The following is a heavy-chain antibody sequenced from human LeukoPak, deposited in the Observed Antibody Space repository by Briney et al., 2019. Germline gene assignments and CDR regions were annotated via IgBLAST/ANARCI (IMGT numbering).Heavy chain of an antibody. V-gene: IGHV3-7*05. D-gene: IGHD1-26*01. CDR1: GFIFSSYW. CDR3: AKGKEWELLLPFDY. CDR2: INQDGSEK. J-gene: IGHJ4*02. Sequence: GGSLRLSCAASGFIFSSYWMSWVRQAPGKGLEWVANINQDGSEKYYVDSVKGRFTISRDKSKNTLYLQMNSLRAEDTAVYYCAKGKEWELLLPFDYWGQGTLVTVSS.